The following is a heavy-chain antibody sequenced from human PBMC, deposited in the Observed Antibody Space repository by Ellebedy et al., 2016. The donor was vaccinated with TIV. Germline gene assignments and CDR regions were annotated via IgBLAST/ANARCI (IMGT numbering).Heavy chain of an antibody. J-gene: IGHJ4*02. CDR1: GFIFRDYW. CDR3: ARAVGGVGST. Sequence: GGSLRLXXAALGFIFRDYWMHWVRQAPGKGLEWVANIKQDGSEKYYVDSVKGRFTISRDNAKNSVYLQMNSLRAEDTAGYYCARAVGGVGSTWGQGTLVTVSS. V-gene: IGHV3-7*01. CDR2: IKQDGSEK. D-gene: IGHD1-26*01.